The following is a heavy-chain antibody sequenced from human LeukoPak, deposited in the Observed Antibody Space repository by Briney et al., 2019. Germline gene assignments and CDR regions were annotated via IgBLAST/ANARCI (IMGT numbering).Heavy chain of an antibody. CDR3: AREQQLVSGVDY. J-gene: IGHJ4*02. D-gene: IGHD6-13*01. V-gene: IGHV3-74*01. CDR1: GFTFSSYW. Sequence: GGSLRLSCAASGFTFSSYWMHWVRQAPGKGLVWVSRINSDGSSTSYADSVKGRFTISRDNARNTLYLQMNSLRAEDTAVYYCAREQQLVSGVDYWGQGTLVTVSS. CDR2: INSDGSST.